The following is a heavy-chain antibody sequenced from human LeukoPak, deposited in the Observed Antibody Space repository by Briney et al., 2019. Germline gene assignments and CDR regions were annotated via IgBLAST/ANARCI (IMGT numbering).Heavy chain of an antibody. V-gene: IGHV3-23*01. D-gene: IGHD3-16*01. CDR1: GFTFSSYA. CDR2: ITGSGTNT. CDR3: AQSRGGWFDP. Sequence: GGSLRLSCAASGFTFSSYAMGWVRQGPEKGLDWVSTITGSGTNTYYADSVKGRFTISRDNSKNTLYLQMNSLRAEDTAIYYCAQSRGGWFDPWGQGTLVTVSS. J-gene: IGHJ5*02.